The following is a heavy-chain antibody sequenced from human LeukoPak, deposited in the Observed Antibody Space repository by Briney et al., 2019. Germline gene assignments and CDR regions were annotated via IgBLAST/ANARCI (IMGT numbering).Heavy chain of an antibody. J-gene: IGHJ6*02. CDR1: GYSFTSYW. CDR2: IYPGDSDT. Sequence: GESLKISCKGSGYSFTSYWIGWVRQMPGKGLEWMGIIYPGDSDTRYSPSFQGQVTISADKSISTAYLQWSSLKASDTAMYYCARLGRASSGWSPYYYYGMDVWGQGTTVTVSS. D-gene: IGHD6-19*01. CDR3: ARLGRASSGWSPYYYYGMDV. V-gene: IGHV5-51*01.